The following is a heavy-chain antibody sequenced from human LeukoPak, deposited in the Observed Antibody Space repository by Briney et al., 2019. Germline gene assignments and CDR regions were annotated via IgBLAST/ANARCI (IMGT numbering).Heavy chain of an antibody. Sequence: SETLSLTCSVSGGSIIDNNYYWTWIRQPPGKGLEWIASVYHSGNTYYSPSLKSRVTISVDTSKNHFSLRLNSVTAADTAVYYCARHNYYNFRGSFNWFDSWGQGTLVTVSS. D-gene: IGHD3-10*02. J-gene: IGHJ5*01. CDR2: VYHSGNT. V-gene: IGHV4-39*01. CDR1: GGSIIDNNYY. CDR3: ARHNYYNFRGSFNWFDS.